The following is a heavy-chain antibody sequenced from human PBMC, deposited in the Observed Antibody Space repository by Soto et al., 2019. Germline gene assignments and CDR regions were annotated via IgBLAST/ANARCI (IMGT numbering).Heavy chain of an antibody. Sequence: GGSLRLSCAASGFTFSSYGMHWVRQAPGKGLEWVAVISYDGSNKYYADSVKGRFTISRDNSKNTLYLQMNSLRAEDTAEYYCAKEPDSYGYDYWGQGTLVTVSS. CDR1: GFTFSSYG. J-gene: IGHJ4*02. D-gene: IGHD5-18*01. CDR2: ISYDGSNK. CDR3: AKEPDSYGYDY. V-gene: IGHV3-30*18.